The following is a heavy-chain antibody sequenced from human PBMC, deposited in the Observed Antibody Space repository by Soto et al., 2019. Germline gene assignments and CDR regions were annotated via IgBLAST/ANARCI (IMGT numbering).Heavy chain of an antibody. J-gene: IGHJ6*03. CDR1: GGSFSGYY. V-gene: IGHV4-34*01. CDR2: INHSGST. CDR3: ARGVERYCSSTSCYVSPVRYYYYYYMDV. Sequence: SETLSLTCAVYGGSFSGYYWSWIRQPPGKGLEWIGEINHSGSTNYNPSLKSRVTISVDTSKNQFSLKLSSVTAADTAVYYRARGVERYCSSTSCYVSPVRYYYYYYMDVWGKGTTVTVSS. D-gene: IGHD2-2*01.